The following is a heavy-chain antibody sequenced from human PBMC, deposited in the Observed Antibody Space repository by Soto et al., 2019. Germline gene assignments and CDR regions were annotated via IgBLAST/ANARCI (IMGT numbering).Heavy chain of an antibody. CDR2: IVVGSGNT. D-gene: IGHD3-22*01. Sequence: QMQLVQSGPEVKKPGTSVKVSCKASGFTFTSSAVQWVRQARGQRLEWIGWIVVGSGNTNYAQKFQERVTITRDMSTSTAYMELSSLRSEDTAVYYCAADHAFYYDSSGYSFDYWGQGTLVTVSS. CDR1: GFTFTSSA. V-gene: IGHV1-58*01. J-gene: IGHJ4*02. CDR3: AADHAFYYDSSGYSFDY.